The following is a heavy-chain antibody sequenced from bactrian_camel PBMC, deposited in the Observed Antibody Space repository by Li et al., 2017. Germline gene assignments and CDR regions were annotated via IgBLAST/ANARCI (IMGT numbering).Heavy chain of an antibody. D-gene: IGHD3*01. CDR2: ISFDGRA. CDR3: HDNQCHRGWPGAY. V-gene: IGHV3S53*01. J-gene: IGHJ4*01. Sequence: HVQLVESGGGSVQAGGSLTLSCLASGHTDNVDCMAWFRQAAGKRREWVSTISFDGRALYADSVKGRFTISKDVTNDTVYLQMNDLKPEDTAMYSCHDNQCHRGWPGAYRGQGTQVTVS. CDR1: GHTDNVDC.